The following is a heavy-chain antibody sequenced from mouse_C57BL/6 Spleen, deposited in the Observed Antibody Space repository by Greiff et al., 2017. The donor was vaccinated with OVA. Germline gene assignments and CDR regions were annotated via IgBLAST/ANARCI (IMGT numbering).Heavy chain of an antibody. Sequence: VQLKQSGPELVKPGASVKIPCKASGYTFTDYNMDWVKQSHGKSLEWIGDINPNNGGTIYNQKFKGKATLTVDKSSSTAYMELRSLTSEDTAVYYCARSYYGNFPYFDVWGTGTTVTVSS. D-gene: IGHD2-10*01. V-gene: IGHV1-18*01. CDR2: INPNNGGT. J-gene: IGHJ1*03. CDR3: ARSYYGNFPYFDV. CDR1: GYTFTDYN.